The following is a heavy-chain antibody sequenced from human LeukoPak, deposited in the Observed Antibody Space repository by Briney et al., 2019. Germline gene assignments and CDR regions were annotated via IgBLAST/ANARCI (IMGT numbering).Heavy chain of an antibody. V-gene: IGHV4-39*01. CDR3: ARLKYSSGWYEFDY. J-gene: IGHJ4*02. CDR2: IYYSGST. CDR1: GGSISSSSYY. D-gene: IGHD6-19*01. Sequence: PSETLSLTCTVSGGSISSSSYYWGWIRQPPGKGLEWTGSIYYSGSTYYNPSLKGRVTISVDTSKNQFSLKLSSVTAADTAVYYCARLKYSSGWYEFDYWGQGTLVTVSS.